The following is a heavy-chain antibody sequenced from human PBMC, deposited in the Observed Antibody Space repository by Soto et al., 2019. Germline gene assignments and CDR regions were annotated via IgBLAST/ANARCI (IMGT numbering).Heavy chain of an antibody. V-gene: IGHV3-23*01. Sequence: EVQLLESGGGLVQPGGSLRLSCAASGFTFSSYAMSWVRQAPGKGLEWVSAISGSGGSTYYADSVKGRFTISNDNSKNTLYLQMNSLRAEDKAVYYCAKDLVVVVVAATPQPWGQGTLVTVSS. CDR1: GFTFSSYA. CDR2: ISGSGGST. D-gene: IGHD2-15*01. J-gene: IGHJ4*02. CDR3: AKDLVVVVVAATPQP.